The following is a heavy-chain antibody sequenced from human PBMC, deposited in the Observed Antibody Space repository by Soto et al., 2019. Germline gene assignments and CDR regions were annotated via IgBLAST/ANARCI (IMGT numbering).Heavy chain of an antibody. Sequence: QVQLQESGPGLVKPTQTLSLTCTVSGGSISSGGYYWSWIRQHPGKGLEWIGYIYYSGNTYYNPSLNSRVTISVDTSKNQFSLKLSCVTAADTAVYYCATDRRWVTAIHGYYYYGMDVWGQGTTVTVSS. CDR1: GGSISSGGYY. CDR2: IYYSGNT. V-gene: IGHV4-31*03. CDR3: ATDRRWVTAIHGYYYYGMDV. D-gene: IGHD2-21*02. J-gene: IGHJ6*02.